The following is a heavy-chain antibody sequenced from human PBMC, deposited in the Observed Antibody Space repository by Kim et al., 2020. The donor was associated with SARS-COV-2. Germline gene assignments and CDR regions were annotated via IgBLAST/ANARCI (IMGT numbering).Heavy chain of an antibody. CDR3: ARLYGSSFDY. V-gene: IGHV4-39*01. J-gene: IGHJ4*02. CDR2: T. Sequence: TVRAPSLRSRVTISVDTARNQFSLKVTSGTAAETAVYYCARLYGSSFDYWGQGSLVTVSP. D-gene: IGHD3-10*01.